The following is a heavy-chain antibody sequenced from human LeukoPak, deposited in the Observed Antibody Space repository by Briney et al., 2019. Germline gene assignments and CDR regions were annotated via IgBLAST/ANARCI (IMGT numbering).Heavy chain of an antibody. CDR2: IYTSGST. CDR1: GGSISSYY. CDR3: ARDLEGLVVPAAHRDNWFDP. Sequence: SETLSLTCTVSGGSISSYYWSWIRQPAGKGLEWIGRIYTSGSTNYNPSLKSRVTMSVDTSKNQFSLKLSSVTAADTAVYYCARDLEGLVVPAAHRDNWFDPWGQGTLVTVSS. J-gene: IGHJ5*02. D-gene: IGHD2-2*01. V-gene: IGHV4-4*07.